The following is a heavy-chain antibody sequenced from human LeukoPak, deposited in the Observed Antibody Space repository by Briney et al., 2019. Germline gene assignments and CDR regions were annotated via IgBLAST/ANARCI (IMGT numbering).Heavy chain of an antibody. J-gene: IGHJ6*03. D-gene: IGHD3-16*01. CDR2: IYYSGTT. CDR1: GGSISSYY. Sequence: SETLSLTCTVSGGSISSYYWSWIRQPPGKGLERIGYIYYSGTTNYNPSLKSRVTISVDTSKNQFSLKLNSVTAADTAVYYCARLGLRGDYYSYMDIWGKGTTVTVSS. CDR3: ARLGLRGDYYSYMDI. V-gene: IGHV4-59*08.